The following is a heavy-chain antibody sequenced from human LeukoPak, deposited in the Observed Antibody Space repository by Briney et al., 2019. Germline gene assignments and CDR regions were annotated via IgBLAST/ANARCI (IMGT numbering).Heavy chain of an antibody. CDR3: AAALHYYDSSGLDY. CDR2: IVVGSGNT. D-gene: IGHD3-22*01. V-gene: IGHV1-58*02. Sequence: SVKVSCKASGFTFTSSAMQWVRQARGQRREWIGWIVVGSGNTNYAQKFQERVTITRDMSTSTAYMELSSLRSEDTAVYYCAAALHYYDSSGLDYWGQGTLVTVSS. J-gene: IGHJ4*02. CDR1: GFTFTSSA.